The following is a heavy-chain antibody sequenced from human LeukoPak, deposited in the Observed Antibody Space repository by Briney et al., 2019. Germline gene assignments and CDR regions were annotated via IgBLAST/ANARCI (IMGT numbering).Heavy chain of an antibody. CDR2: IYYSGST. CDR3: ARHTRTHLYYYGMDV. D-gene: IGHD2-2*01. Sequence: SETLSLTCAVSGGSISSYYWSWIRQPPGKGLEWIGYIYYSGSTNYNPSLKSRVTISVDTSKNQFSLKLSSVTAADTAVYYCARHTRTHLYYYGMDVWGQGTTVTVSS. CDR1: GGSISSYY. V-gene: IGHV4-59*08. J-gene: IGHJ6*02.